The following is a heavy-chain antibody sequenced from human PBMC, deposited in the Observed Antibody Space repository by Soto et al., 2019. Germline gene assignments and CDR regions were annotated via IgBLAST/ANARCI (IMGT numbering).Heavy chain of an antibody. Sequence: ASVKVSCKASGYTFTSYGISWVRQAPGQGLEWMGWISAYNGNTNYAQKLQGRVTMTTDTSTSTAYMELRSLRSDDTAVYYCARDLGVVTAIPTGPFDYWGQGTLVTVS. CDR1: GYTFTSYG. CDR2: ISAYNGNT. D-gene: IGHD2-21*02. CDR3: ARDLGVVTAIPTGPFDY. V-gene: IGHV1-18*01. J-gene: IGHJ4*02.